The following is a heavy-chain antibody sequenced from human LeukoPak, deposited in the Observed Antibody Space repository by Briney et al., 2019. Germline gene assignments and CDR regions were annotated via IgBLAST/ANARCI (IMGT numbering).Heavy chain of an antibody. CDR3: ARHFYGSGSYRAYGMDV. Sequence: SETLSLTCTVSGGSISSYYWSWIRQPPGKGLEWIGYIYSSGSTNYNPSLKSRVTISVATSTSKNQFSLKVSSVTAADTAVYYCARHFYGSGSYRAYGMDVWGQGTTVTVSS. CDR1: GGSISSYY. CDR2: IYSSGST. D-gene: IGHD3-10*01. V-gene: IGHV4-59*08. J-gene: IGHJ6*02.